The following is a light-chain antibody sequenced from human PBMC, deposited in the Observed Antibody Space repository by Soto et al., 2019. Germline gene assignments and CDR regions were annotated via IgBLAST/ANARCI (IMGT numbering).Light chain of an antibody. J-gene: IGLJ2*01. Sequence: QSARPQPASGPGSLGHSFTFSCSGPSGEFGRYDYVSWYQQHPGKAPRLIIYEVSNRPSGISNRFSGSKSGNTATLTISGLQAEDEAEYFCSSYTKVNTLVVFGGGTKLTVL. CDR1: SGEFGRYDY. CDR3: SSYTKVNTLVV. V-gene: IGLV2-14*01. CDR2: EVS.